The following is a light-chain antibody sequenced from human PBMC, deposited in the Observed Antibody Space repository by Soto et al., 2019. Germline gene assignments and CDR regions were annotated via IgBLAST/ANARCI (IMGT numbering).Light chain of an antibody. V-gene: IGLV2-23*02. Sequence: QSALTQPASVSGSPGQAITISCSGNAVSYQLVSWYQQQPGKAPKLILYNVTRRPSGVSNRFSGFKSGTTASLKITGLHAEDEADYDCCSLVGVTNDVFGNGTKVTVL. CDR1: GNAVSYQL. CDR2: NVT. J-gene: IGLJ1*01. CDR3: CSLVGVTNDV.